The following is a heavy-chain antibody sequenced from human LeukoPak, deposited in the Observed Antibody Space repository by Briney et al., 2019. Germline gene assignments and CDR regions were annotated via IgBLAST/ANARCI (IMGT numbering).Heavy chain of an antibody. V-gene: IGHV3-48*04. CDR2: ISSSGSTI. J-gene: IGHJ6*03. Sequence: PGGSLRLSCAASGFTFSSYSMNWVRQAPGKGLEWVSYISSSGSTIYYADSVKGRFTISRDNAKNSLYLQMNSLRAEDTAVYYCARDGVRYFDWLPMTRPSEKYYYYMDVWGKGTTVTISS. CDR3: ARDGVRYFDWLPMTRPSEKYYYYMDV. CDR1: GFTFSSYS. D-gene: IGHD3-9*01.